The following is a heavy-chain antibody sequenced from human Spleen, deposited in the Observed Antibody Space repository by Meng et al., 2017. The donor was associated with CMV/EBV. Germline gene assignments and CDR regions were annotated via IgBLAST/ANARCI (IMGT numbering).Heavy chain of an antibody. CDR1: GFPFDDKA. D-gene: IGHD3-16*01. CDR2: ISWNGNNM. CDR3: AKEGVGGFDY. Sequence: SLKISCAASGFPFDDKAMHWVRQAPGKGLEWVSSISWNGNNMAYADPVKGRFTISRDNAKNSLYLQMNTLKTEDTALYYCAKEGVGGFDYWGQGTLVTVSS. V-gene: IGHV3-9*01. J-gene: IGHJ4*02.